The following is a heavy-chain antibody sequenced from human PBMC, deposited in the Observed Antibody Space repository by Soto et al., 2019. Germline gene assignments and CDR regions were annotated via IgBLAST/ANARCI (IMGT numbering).Heavy chain of an antibody. V-gene: IGHV3-21*01. CDR2: ISSSSSYI. CDR3: ARARIAAAGIFGMDV. D-gene: IGHD6-13*01. J-gene: IGHJ6*02. CDR1: GFTFSSYS. Sequence: GGSLRLSCAASGFTFSSYSMNWVRQAPGKGLEWVSSISSSSSYIYYADSVKGRFTISRDNAKNSLYLQMNSLRAEDTAVYYSARARIAAAGIFGMDVWGQGPTVTVS.